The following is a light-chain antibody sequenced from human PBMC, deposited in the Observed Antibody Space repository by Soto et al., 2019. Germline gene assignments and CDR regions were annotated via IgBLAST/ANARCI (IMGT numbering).Light chain of an antibody. CDR2: DAS. CDR1: QSISNW. V-gene: IGKV1-5*01. J-gene: IGKJ4*01. CDR3: QQSYSTPT. Sequence: DIQMTQSPSALSASIGDRVTITCRASQSISNWLAWYQQKPGKAPKLLIYDASTLESGVPSRFSASGFGTEFTLTISSLQSEDFATYYCQQSYSTPTFGGGTKVEIK.